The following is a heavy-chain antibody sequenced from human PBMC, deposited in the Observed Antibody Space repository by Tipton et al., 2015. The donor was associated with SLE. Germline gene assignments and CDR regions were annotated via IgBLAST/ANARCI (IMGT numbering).Heavy chain of an antibody. V-gene: IGHV4-61*01. CDR3: ASASSGYYFEP. D-gene: IGHD3-22*01. CDR2: INHSGST. J-gene: IGHJ5*02. Sequence: TLSLTCTVSGGSVSSGSYHWSWIRQPPGKGLEWIGEINHSGSTNYNPSLKSRVTISVDTSKNQFSLKLSSVTAADTAVYYCASASSGYYFEPWGQGTLVTVSS. CDR1: GGSVSSGSYH.